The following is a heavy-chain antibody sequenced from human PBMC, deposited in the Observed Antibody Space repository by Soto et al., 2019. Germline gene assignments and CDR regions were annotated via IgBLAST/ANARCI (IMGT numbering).Heavy chain of an antibody. J-gene: IGHJ4*02. Sequence: SETLSLTCTVSGGSISSYYWSWIRQPPGKGLEWIGYIHNSGSTNYNPSLKSQVTISADTSKNQFSLKLSSVTAADTAVYYCTRGHYDFWSGYFATIDYWGQGTLVTVSS. V-gene: IGHV4-59*08. CDR3: TRGHYDFWSGYFATIDY. CDR1: GGSISSYY. CDR2: IHNSGST. D-gene: IGHD3-3*01.